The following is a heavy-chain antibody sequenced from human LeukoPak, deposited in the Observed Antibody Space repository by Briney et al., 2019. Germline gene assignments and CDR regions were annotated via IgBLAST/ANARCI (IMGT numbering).Heavy chain of an antibody. V-gene: IGHV3-23*01. J-gene: IGHJ6*02. D-gene: IGHD2-2*02. CDR2: ISGSGGST. CDR3: AKDLGYCSSTSCYTDYGMDV. CDR1: GFTFSSYA. Sequence: GGSLRLSCAASGFTFSSYAVSWVRQAPGKGLEWVSAISGSGGSTYYADSVKGRFTISRDNSKNTLYLQMNSLRDEDTAVYYCAKDLGYCSSTSCYTDYGMDVWGQGTTVTVSS.